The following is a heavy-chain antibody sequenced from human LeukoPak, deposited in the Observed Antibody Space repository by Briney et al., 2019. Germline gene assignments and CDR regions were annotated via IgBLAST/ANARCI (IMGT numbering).Heavy chain of an antibody. Sequence: SQTLSLTCTVSGGSISSYYWSWIRQPPGKGLEWIGYIYYSGSTNYNPSLKSRVTISVDTSKNQFSLKLSSVTAADTAVYYCARGPDGSGYYAGWFDPWGQGTLVTVSS. CDR3: ARGPDGSGYYAGWFDP. CDR1: GGSISSYY. V-gene: IGHV4-59*01. CDR2: IYYSGST. J-gene: IGHJ5*02. D-gene: IGHD3-3*01.